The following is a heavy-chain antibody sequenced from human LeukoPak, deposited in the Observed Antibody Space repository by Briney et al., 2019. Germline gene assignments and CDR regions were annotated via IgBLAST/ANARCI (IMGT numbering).Heavy chain of an antibody. D-gene: IGHD3-3*01. CDR3: ARVKPGITIFGVYNAFDI. J-gene: IGHJ3*02. CDR2: IYTSGST. V-gene: IGHV4-61*02. Sequence: SSQTLSLTCTVSGGSISSGSYDWSWIRQPAGKGLEWIGRIYTSGSTNYNPSLKSRVTISVDTSKNQFSLKLSSVTAADTAVYYCARVKPGITIFGVYNAFDIWGQGTMVTVSS. CDR1: GGSISSGSYD.